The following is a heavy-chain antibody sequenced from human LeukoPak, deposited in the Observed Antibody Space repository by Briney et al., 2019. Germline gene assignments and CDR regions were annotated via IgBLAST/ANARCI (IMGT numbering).Heavy chain of an antibody. CDR1: GTSMINSHY. CDR3: ARNMTAITRLNVFDL. Sequence: SETLSLPCTLSGTSMINSHYWGWIRQSPGTGLEWIGRIYYSGSTFYNPSLKSRITISVDTSKNHFSLELRSVTAADTAIYYCARNMTAITRLNVFDLWGPGTMVTVSS. J-gene: IGHJ3*01. CDR2: IYYSGST. D-gene: IGHD2-21*02. V-gene: IGHV4-39*02.